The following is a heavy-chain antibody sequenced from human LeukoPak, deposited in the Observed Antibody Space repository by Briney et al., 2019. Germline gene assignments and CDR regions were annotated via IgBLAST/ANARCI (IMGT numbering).Heavy chain of an antibody. D-gene: IGHD3-22*01. J-gene: IGHJ5*02. Sequence: ASVKVSCKASGGTFSSYAISWVRQAPGQGLEWMGGIIPIFGTANYAQKFQGRVTITTDESTSTVYMELSSLRSEDTAVYYCARGYYDSSAFGPWGQGTLVTVSS. CDR3: ARGYYDSSAFGP. V-gene: IGHV1-69*05. CDR2: IIPIFGTA. CDR1: GGTFSSYA.